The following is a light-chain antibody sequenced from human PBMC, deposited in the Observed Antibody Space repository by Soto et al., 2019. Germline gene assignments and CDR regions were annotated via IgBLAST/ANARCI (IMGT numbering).Light chain of an antibody. J-gene: IGLJ3*02. CDR1: SSDVGAYNY. CDR3: SSYTSSSSWV. CDR2: EVT. Sequence: QSALTQPASVSGSPGQSITISCTGTSSDVGAYNYVSWYQQHSGKAPKLIIYEVTNRPSGASNRFSASKSGNTASLTIFGLQAEDEADYYCSSYTSSSSWVFGGGTKLTVL. V-gene: IGLV2-14*01.